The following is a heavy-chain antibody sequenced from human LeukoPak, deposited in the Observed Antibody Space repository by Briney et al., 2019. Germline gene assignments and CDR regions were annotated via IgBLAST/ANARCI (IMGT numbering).Heavy chain of an antibody. CDR3: ARIDYSNAFDI. J-gene: IGHJ3*02. CDR1: GYTFTTFD. V-gene: IGHV1-8*02. Sequence: PWASVTVSCKASGYTFTTFDINWVRQATGQGLEWLGWMNPNSGKTGCAQNFQGRLTITWNTSINTAYMELGSLRPEDTAVYYCARIDYSNAFDIWGRGTMVTVSS. D-gene: IGHD4-11*01. CDR2: MNPNSGKT.